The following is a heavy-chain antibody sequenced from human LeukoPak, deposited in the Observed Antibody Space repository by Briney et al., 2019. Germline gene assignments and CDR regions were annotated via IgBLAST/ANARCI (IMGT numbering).Heavy chain of an antibody. Sequence: GGSLRLSCAASGFTFSSYGMHWVRQAPGKGLEWVAVIWYDGSNNYCADSVKGRFTISRDNSKNTLYLQMNSLRAEDTAVYYCARDPLDSSGWPTLDYWGQGTLVNVSS. D-gene: IGHD6-19*01. CDR2: IWYDGSNN. CDR3: ARDPLDSSGWPTLDY. CDR1: GFTFSSYG. J-gene: IGHJ4*02. V-gene: IGHV3-33*01.